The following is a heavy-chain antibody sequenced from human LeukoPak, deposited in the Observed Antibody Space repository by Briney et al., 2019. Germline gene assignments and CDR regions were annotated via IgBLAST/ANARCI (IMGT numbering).Heavy chain of an antibody. CDR3: ARALGSGSYSWFDP. CDR1: GYSISSGYY. J-gene: IGHJ5*02. Sequence: SETLSLTCTVSGYSISSGYYWGWIRQPPGKGLEWTGYIYYSGSTNYNPSLKSRVTISVDTSKNQFSLKLSSVTAADTAVYYCARALGSGSYSWFDPWGQGTLVTVSS. D-gene: IGHD3-10*01. V-gene: IGHV4-61*01. CDR2: IYYSGST.